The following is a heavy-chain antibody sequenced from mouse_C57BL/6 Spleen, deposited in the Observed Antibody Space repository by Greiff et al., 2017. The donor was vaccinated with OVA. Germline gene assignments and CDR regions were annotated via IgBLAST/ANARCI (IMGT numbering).Heavy chain of an antibody. CDR3: TVYDGYYFDY. J-gene: IGHJ2*01. CDR2: IYPGNSDT. CDR1: GYTFTSYW. D-gene: IGHD2-3*01. Sequence: EVQLQQSGTVLARPGASVKMSCKTSGYTFTSYWMHWVKQRPGQGLEWIGAIYPGNSDTSYNQKFKGKAKPTAVTSASTAYMELSSLTNEDSAVYYCTVYDGYYFDYWGQGTTLTVSS. V-gene: IGHV1-5*01.